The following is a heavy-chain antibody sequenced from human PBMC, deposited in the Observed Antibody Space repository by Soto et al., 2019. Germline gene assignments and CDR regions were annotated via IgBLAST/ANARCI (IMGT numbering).Heavy chain of an antibody. V-gene: IGHV3-30*18. CDR3: AKDIPLPERRVGTYYYYYGMDV. CDR1: GFTFSSYG. Sequence: QVQLVESGGGVVQPGRSLRLSCAASGFTFSSYGMHWVRQAPGKGLEWVAVISYDGSNKYYADSVKGRFTISRDNSKNXXYXQXXSLRAEDTAVYYCAKDIPLPERRVGTYYYYYGMDVWGQGTTVTVSS. D-gene: IGHD6-25*01. J-gene: IGHJ6*02. CDR2: ISYDGSNK.